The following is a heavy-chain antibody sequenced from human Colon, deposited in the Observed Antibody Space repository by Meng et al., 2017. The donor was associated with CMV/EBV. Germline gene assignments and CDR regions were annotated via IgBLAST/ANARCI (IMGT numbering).Heavy chain of an antibody. V-gene: IGHV3-74*01. CDR1: GFTFSSYW. Sequence: GESLKISCAASGFTFSSYWMHWVRQAPGEGPVWVSRINSDGSSTSYADSVKGRLTISRDNSKNTLFLQMNGLRAEDTAVYYCAKDLRLPHYGMDVWGQGTTVTVSS. CDR3: AKDLRLPHYGMDV. J-gene: IGHJ6*02. CDR2: INSDGSST.